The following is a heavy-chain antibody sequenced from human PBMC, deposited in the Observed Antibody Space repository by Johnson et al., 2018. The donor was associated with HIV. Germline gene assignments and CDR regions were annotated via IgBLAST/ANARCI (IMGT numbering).Heavy chain of an antibody. CDR3: AKEYLRDSVTYAGAFDI. CDR1: GFTFSSYG. CDR2: LFRGGTT. V-gene: IGHV3-NL1*01. D-gene: IGHD2-15*01. J-gene: IGHJ3*02. Sequence: QVQLVESGGGVVQPGRSLRLSCAASGFTFSSYGMHWVRQAPGKGLEWVSVLFRGGTTYYADSVMDSFTISRDNSNNTLYVQMNSLRAEDTAVYYCAKEYLRDSVTYAGAFDIWGQGTMVTVSS.